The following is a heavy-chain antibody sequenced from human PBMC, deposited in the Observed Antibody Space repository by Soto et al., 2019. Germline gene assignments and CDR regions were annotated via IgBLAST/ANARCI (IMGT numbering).Heavy chain of an antibody. Sequence: SETLSLTCTVSGGSISSYYWSWIRQPPGKGLEWIGYIYYSGSTNYNPSLKSRVTISVDTSKNQFSLKLSSVTAADTAVYYCVRGGERVAMPSGYWGQGTLVTVSS. V-gene: IGHV4-59*01. D-gene: IGHD2-2*01. CDR1: GGSISSYY. J-gene: IGHJ4*02. CDR3: VRGGERVAMPSGY. CDR2: IYYSGST.